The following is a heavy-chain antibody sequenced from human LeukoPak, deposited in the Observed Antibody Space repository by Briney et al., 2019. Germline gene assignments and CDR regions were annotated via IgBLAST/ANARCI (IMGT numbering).Heavy chain of an antibody. V-gene: IGHV4-34*01. CDR1: GGSFSGYY. CDR3: ARGTDTAMVTNYYSMDV. CDR2: INHSGST. J-gene: IGHJ6*02. D-gene: IGHD5-18*01. Sequence: SETLSLTCAVYGGSFSGYYWSWIRQPPGKGLEWIGEINHSGSTNYNPSLKSRVTISVDTSKNQFSLKLSSVTAADTAVYYCARGTDTAMVTNYYSMDVWGQGTTVTVSS.